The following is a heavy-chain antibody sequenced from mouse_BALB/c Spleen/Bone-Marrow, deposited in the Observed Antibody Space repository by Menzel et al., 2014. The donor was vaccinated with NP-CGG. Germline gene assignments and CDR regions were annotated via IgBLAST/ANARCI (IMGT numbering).Heavy chain of an antibody. V-gene: IGHV5-9-3*01. CDR1: GFTFSSYA. CDR2: ISSGGSYT. J-gene: IGHJ3*01. D-gene: IGHD2-4*01. Sequence: EVKLMESGGGLVKPGGSLKLSCAASGFTFSSYAMSWVRQTPEKRLEWVATISSGGSYTYYPDSVKGRFTISRDNAKNTLYLQMSSLRSEDTAMYYCARKGYYDYDGRPWFAYWGQGTLVTVSA. CDR3: ARKGYYDYDGRPWFAY.